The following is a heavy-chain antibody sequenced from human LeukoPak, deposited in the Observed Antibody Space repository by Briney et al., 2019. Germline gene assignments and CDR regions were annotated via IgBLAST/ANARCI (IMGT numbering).Heavy chain of an antibody. CDR3: AKDRRGGSCYSSDY. CDR2: IWYDGSNK. Sequence: GRSLRLSCAASGFTFSSYGMHWVRQAPGKGLEWVAVIWYDGSNKYYAESVKGRFTISRDNSKNTLYLQMNSLRPEDTAVYYCAKDRRGGSCYSSDYWGQGTLVTVSS. V-gene: IGHV3-33*06. J-gene: IGHJ4*02. CDR1: GFTFSSYG. D-gene: IGHD2-15*01.